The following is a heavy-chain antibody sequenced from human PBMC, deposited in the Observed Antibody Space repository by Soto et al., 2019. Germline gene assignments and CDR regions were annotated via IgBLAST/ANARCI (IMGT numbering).Heavy chain of an antibody. V-gene: IGHV3-23*01. D-gene: IGHD3-3*01. J-gene: IGHJ4*02. CDR2: ISGSGTNT. CDR3: AKGDYDFWSGYPFDY. Sequence: GGSLRLSCAASGFTFSSYALSWVRQAPGKGLEWVSTISGSGTNTYYADSVKGRFTISRDDSKNTLYLHMNSLRAEDTAVYYCAKGDYDFWSGYPFDYWGQGTLVTVSS. CDR1: GFTFSSYA.